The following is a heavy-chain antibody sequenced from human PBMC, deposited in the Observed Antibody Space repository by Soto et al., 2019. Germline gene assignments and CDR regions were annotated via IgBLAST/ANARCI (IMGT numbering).Heavy chain of an antibody. CDR2: AYYSEST. D-gene: IGHD3-22*01. CDR1: GASIRSSTYQ. V-gene: IGHV4-39*07. J-gene: IGHJ4*02. CDR3: ARGPAYYDSPLGSDY. Sequence: SETLSLTCTVSGASIRSSTYQWGWIRQPPGRGLEWIGSAYYSESTYYNPSLKSRVTISVDTSKNQFSLKLSSVTAADTAVYYCARGPAYYDSPLGSDYWGQGTLVTVSS.